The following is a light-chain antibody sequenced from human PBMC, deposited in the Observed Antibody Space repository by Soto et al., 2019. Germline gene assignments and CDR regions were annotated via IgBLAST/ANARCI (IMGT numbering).Light chain of an antibody. CDR1: QSVSSN. CDR2: GAS. CDR3: QQYYNWPPFT. J-gene: IGKJ2*01. V-gene: IGKV3-15*01. Sequence: EIVMTQSPATLSVSPGERATLSCRASQSVSSNLAWYQQKPGQAPRLLISGASTRATGVPARFSGSGSGTEFTLTISSLQSEDVAVYYCQQYYNWPPFTFGQGTKLEI.